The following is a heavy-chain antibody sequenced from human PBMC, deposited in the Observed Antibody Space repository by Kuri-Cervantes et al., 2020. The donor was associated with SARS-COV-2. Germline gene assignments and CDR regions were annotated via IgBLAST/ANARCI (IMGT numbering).Heavy chain of an antibody. D-gene: IGHD6-6*01. J-gene: IGHJ3*02. CDR1: GYTLTELS. Sequence: ASVKVSCKVSGYTLTELSMHWVRQAPGKGLEWMGGFDPEDGETIYAQKFQGRVTMTEDTSTDTAYMELSRLRSDDTAVYYCARESIAARLDAFDIWGQGTMVTVSS. CDR2: FDPEDGET. V-gene: IGHV1-24*01. CDR3: ARESIAARLDAFDI.